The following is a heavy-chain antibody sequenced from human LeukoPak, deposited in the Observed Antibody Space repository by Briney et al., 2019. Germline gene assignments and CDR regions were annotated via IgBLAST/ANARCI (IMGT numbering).Heavy chain of an antibody. V-gene: IGHV3-53*05. CDR2: IYSGGST. CDR1: GFTFKNYR. CDR3: ARNWFDP. J-gene: IGHJ5*02. Sequence: PGGSLRLSCAASGFTFKNYRMNWVRQAPGKGLEWVSVIYSGGSTYYADSVKGRFTVSRDKSKNTVYLQMNSLRFEDTAMYYCARNWFDPWGQGTLVTVSS.